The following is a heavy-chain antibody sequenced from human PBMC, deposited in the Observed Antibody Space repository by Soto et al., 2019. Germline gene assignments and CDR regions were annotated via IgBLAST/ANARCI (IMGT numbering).Heavy chain of an antibody. Sequence: GGSLRLSCAASGFTFSSYGMHWVRQAPGKGLEWVAVISYDGSNKYYADSVKGRFTISRDNSKNTLYLQMNSLRAEDTAVYYCAMGSGYNFDYWGQGTLVTVSS. CDR3: AMGSGYNFDY. CDR1: GFTFSSYG. V-gene: IGHV3-30*03. CDR2: ISYDGSNK. J-gene: IGHJ4*02. D-gene: IGHD3-22*01.